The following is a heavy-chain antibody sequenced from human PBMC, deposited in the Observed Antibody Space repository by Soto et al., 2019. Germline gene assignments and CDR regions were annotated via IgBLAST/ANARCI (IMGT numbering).Heavy chain of an antibody. V-gene: IGHV3-23*01. CDR1: GFTFSSYA. CDR2: ISGSGGST. D-gene: IGHD3-10*01. CDR3: AKESSGSYYDY. Sequence: GGSLRLSCAASGFTFSSYAMSWVRQAPGKGLEWVSAISGSGGSTDYADSVKGRSTIARDNSKNTLYLQMTSLRAEDTAVYYCAKESSGSYYDYWGQGTLVTVSS. J-gene: IGHJ4*02.